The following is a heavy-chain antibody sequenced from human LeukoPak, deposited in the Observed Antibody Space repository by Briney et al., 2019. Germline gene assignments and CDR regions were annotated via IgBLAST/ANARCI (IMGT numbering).Heavy chain of an antibody. Sequence: PGGSLRLSCAASGFTFSNYNMNWVRQAPGKGLEWVSYISSGGGDTHYADSVKGRFTISRDNAKNSLYLQMNSLRDEDTALYSCAKTHGNGWYFDYWGQGNLVTVAS. CDR2: ISSGGGDT. D-gene: IGHD6-19*01. CDR3: AKTHGNGWYFDY. V-gene: IGHV3-48*02. J-gene: IGHJ4*02. CDR1: GFTFSNYN.